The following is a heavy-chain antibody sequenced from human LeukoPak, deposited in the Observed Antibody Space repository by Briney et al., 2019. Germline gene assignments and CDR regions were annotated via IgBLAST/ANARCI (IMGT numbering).Heavy chain of an antibody. J-gene: IGHJ3*02. Sequence: GASVKVSCKASGGTFSSYAISWVRQAPGQGLEWMGGIIPIFGTANYAQKFQGRVTITADKSTSTAYMELSSLRSEDTAVYYCAGGDWFGELSGLAFDIWGQGTMVTVSS. D-gene: IGHD3-10*01. CDR2: IIPIFGTA. V-gene: IGHV1-69*06. CDR1: GGTFSSYA. CDR3: AGGDWFGELSGLAFDI.